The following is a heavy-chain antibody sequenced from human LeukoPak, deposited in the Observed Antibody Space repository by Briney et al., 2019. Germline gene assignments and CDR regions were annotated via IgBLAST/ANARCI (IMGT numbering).Heavy chain of an antibody. V-gene: IGHV1-8*01. Sequence: ASVKVPCKASGYSLTSFDINWVRQGSGQGLEWMGWMNPKRGNTGYAPTFQGRVTITRDTSIDTAFMELSSLRPDDTAVYYCARGGSSSSYYNNYSMDVWGQGTTITVSS. D-gene: IGHD6-13*01. CDR1: GYSLTSFD. CDR2: MNPKRGNT. J-gene: IGHJ6*02. CDR3: ARGGSSSSYYNNYSMDV.